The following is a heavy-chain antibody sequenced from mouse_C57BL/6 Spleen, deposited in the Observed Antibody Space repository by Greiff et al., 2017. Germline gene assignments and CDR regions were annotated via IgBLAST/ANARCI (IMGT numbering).Heavy chain of an antibody. CDR3: ASGRISSSYDYFDY. J-gene: IGHJ2*01. CDR1: GYTFTSYW. V-gene: IGHV1-69*01. D-gene: IGHD1-1*01. CDR2: IDPSDSYT. Sequence: QVQLQQSGAELVMPGASVKLSCKASGYTFTSYWMHWVKQRPGQGLEWIGEIDPSDSYTNYNQKFKGKSTLTVDKSSSTAYMQLSSLTSEDSAVYYCASGRISSSYDYFDYWGQGTTLTVAS.